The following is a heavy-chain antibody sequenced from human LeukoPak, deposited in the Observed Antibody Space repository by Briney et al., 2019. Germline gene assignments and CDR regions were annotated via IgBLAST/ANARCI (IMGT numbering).Heavy chain of an antibody. J-gene: IGHJ4*02. CDR1: GFPFSDYV. D-gene: IGHD6-19*01. V-gene: IGHV3-30*02. Sequence: PGGSLRLSRAASGFPFSDYVMHWVRQAPGKGLEWVAVIRYDGNNKYYADSVKGRFTISRDNSKNMLYLQMNSLGTEDTAVYYCAKDRWGAVASFDYWGQGTLVTVSS. CDR3: AKDRWGAVASFDY. CDR2: IRYDGNNK.